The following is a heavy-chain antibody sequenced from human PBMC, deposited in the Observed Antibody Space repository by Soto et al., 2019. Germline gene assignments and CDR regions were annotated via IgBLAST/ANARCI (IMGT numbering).Heavy chain of an antibody. CDR2: IKQDGSEK. CDR1: GFTFSSYW. D-gene: IGHD2-2*01. Sequence: GGSLRLSCAASGFTFSSYWMSWVRQAPGKGLEWVSNIKQDGSEKYYVDSVKGRFTISRDNAKNSLYLQMNSLRAEDTSVYFCARGVIVVPAAFDYLGQGTLVTVSS. J-gene: IGHJ4*02. CDR3: ARGVIVVPAAFDY. V-gene: IGHV3-7*01.